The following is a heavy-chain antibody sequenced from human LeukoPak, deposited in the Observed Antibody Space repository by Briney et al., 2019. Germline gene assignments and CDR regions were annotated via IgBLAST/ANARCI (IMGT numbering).Heavy chain of an antibody. Sequence: GGSLRLSCAASGFTFSSYGMHWVRQAPGKGLEWVAVISYDGSNKYYADSVKGRFTISRDNSKNTLYLQMNSLRAEDTAVYYCAKGQLRYCSGGSCYAPDDYWGQGTLVTASS. CDR1: GFTFSSYG. CDR2: ISYDGSNK. V-gene: IGHV3-30*18. J-gene: IGHJ4*02. D-gene: IGHD2-15*01. CDR3: AKGQLRYCSGGSCYAPDDY.